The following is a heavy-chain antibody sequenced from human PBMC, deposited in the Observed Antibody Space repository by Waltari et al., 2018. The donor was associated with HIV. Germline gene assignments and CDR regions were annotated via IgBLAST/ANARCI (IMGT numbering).Heavy chain of an antibody. CDR3: ARCLQMTSYASGNWLWEQMLSRYFFDL. V-gene: IGHV4-34*01. J-gene: IGHJ4*02. CDR1: GASFNAYY. Sequence: QAQLQQWGTGLLKPSEALSLTCAVYGASFNAYYWTWIRQSPGQGREWMGEVGPGGDVKFLRSRGRRLSLSTDASKNQFSLTLTFVAATDTAGYFCARCLQMTSYASGNWLWEQMLSRYFFDLWGQGTRV. D-gene: IGHD1-26*01. CDR2: VGPGGDV.